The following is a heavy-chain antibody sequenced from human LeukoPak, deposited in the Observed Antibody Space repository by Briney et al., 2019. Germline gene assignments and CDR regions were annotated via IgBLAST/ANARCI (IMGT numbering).Heavy chain of an antibody. CDR3: AKESGELDY. V-gene: IGHV3-23*01. CDR1: GFTFSSYA. Sequence: GGSLRLSCAASGFTFSSYAMGWVRQAPGKGLEWVSSISGSGGGTYYADSVKGRFTISRDNSKDTLYLQMNTLRAEDTAFYYCAKESGELDYWGQGTLVTVSS. J-gene: IGHJ4*02. D-gene: IGHD1-26*01. CDR2: ISGSGGGT.